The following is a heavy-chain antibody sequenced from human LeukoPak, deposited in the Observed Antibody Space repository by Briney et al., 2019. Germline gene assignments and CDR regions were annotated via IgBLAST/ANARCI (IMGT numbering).Heavy chain of an antibody. J-gene: IGHJ6*03. D-gene: IGHD3-10*01. CDR2: INPNSGGT. CDR1: GYTFTGYY. V-gene: IGHV1-2*02. CDR3: ARDPNYGSGSYLYYYMDV. Sequence: ASVKVSCKASGYTFTGYYMHWVRQAPGQGLEWMGWINPNSGGTNYAQKFQGRVTKTRDTSISTAYMELSRLRSDDTAVYYCARDPNYGSGSYLYYYMDVWGKGTTVTVSS.